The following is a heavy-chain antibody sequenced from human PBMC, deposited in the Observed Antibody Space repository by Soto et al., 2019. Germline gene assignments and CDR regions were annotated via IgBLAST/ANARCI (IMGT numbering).Heavy chain of an antibody. CDR3: AKEPYGSGSYHYFDS. V-gene: IGHV3-30*18. Sequence: LRLSCAASGFTFSSYGMHWVRQVPGKGLEWVSVTSYDGDNKYYADSVKGRFTISRDISKNTFYLQMNSLRTEDTAVYYCAKEPYGSGSYHYFDSWGQGTLVTVSS. CDR1: GFTFSSYG. CDR2: TSYDGDNK. J-gene: IGHJ4*02. D-gene: IGHD3-10*01.